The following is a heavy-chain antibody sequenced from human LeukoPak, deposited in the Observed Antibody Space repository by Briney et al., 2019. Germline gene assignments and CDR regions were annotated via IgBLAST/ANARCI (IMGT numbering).Heavy chain of an antibody. CDR1: GFTFSSYV. J-gene: IGHJ6*03. D-gene: IGHD2-15*01. V-gene: IGHV3-30*04. CDR2: ISYDGSNE. Sequence: PGGSLRLSCAASGFTFSSYVMHWVRQAPGKGLEWVAIISYDGSNEYYADSVKGRFTISRDNSKNTLYLQMNSLRAEDTAVYYCAREGVVAMSDVYYYYYMDVWGKGTTVTVSS. CDR3: AREGVVAMSDVYYYYYMDV.